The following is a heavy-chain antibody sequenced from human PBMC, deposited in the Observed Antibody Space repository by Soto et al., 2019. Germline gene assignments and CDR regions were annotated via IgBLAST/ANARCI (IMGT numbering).Heavy chain of an antibody. Sequence: SVKVSCKASGGTFSSYAISWVRQAPGQGLEWMGGIIPIFGTANYAQKFPGRVTITADESTSTAYMELSSLRSEDTAVYYCTRHESSGMGGYYGMDVWGQGTTGTVSS. D-gene: IGHD6-19*01. CDR2: IIPIFGTA. V-gene: IGHV1-69*13. J-gene: IGHJ6*02. CDR1: GGTFSSYA. CDR3: TRHESSGMGGYYGMDV.